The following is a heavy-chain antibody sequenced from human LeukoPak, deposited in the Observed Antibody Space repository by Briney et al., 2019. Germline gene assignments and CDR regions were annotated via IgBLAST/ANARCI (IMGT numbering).Heavy chain of an antibody. Sequence: SQTLSLTCAISGDSVSSNSAAWNWIRQSPSRGLEWLGRTYYRSKWYNDYAVSVKSRITINPDTSKNQFSLQLNSVTPEDTAVYYCARDFTTGTTSDYYYGMDVWGQGTTVTVSS. CDR1: GDSVSSNSAA. J-gene: IGHJ6*02. CDR2: TYYRSKWYN. CDR3: ARDFTTGTTSDYYYGMDV. D-gene: IGHD1-1*01. V-gene: IGHV6-1*01.